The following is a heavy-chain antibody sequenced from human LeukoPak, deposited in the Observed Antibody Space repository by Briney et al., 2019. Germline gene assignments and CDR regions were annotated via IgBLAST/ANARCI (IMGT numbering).Heavy chain of an antibody. V-gene: IGHV3-23*01. Sequence: GSLRLSCATSGFTFSSYVMTWVRQAPGKGLEWVSTITGSGTGTYYADSVKGRFSISRDNSKNTVYLQMDSLRAEDMAVYYCAKGGNCSGGNCYLSIDYWGQGTLVTVSS. CDR3: AKGGNCSGGNCYLSIDY. J-gene: IGHJ4*02. D-gene: IGHD2-21*02. CDR1: GFTFSSYV. CDR2: ITGSGTGT.